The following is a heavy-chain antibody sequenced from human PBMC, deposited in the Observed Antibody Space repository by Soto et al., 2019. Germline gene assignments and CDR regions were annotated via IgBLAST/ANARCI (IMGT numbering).Heavy chain of an antibody. J-gene: IGHJ5*02. CDR3: ARVELGRAGWFDP. CDR2: INHSGST. Sequence: QVQLQQWGAGLLKPSETLSLTCAVYGGSFSGYYWSWIRQPPGKGLEWIGEINHSGSTNYNPSLKGRVTISVDTSKNQFSLKLSSVTAADTAVYYCARVELGRAGWFDPWGQGTLVTVSS. D-gene: IGHD1-26*01. CDR1: GGSFSGYY. V-gene: IGHV4-34*01.